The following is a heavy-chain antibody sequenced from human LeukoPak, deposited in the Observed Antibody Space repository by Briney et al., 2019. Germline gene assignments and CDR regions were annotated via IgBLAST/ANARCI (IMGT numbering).Heavy chain of an antibody. Sequence: GASVKVSCKASGYTFIDYYMHWVRQAPGQGLEWMGWINTNNGDTKYVQKFQDRVTMTRDTSLSTAYVELSRLTSDDTAVYYCASKGSGYCYSITCQGAFDLWGQGTLVTVSS. CDR3: ASKGSGYCYSITCQGAFDL. V-gene: IGHV1-2*02. CDR2: INTNNGDT. J-gene: IGHJ3*01. D-gene: IGHD2/OR15-2a*01. CDR1: GYTFIDYY.